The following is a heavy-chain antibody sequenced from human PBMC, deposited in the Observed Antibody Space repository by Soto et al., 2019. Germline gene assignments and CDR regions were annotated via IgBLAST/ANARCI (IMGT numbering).Heavy chain of an antibody. J-gene: IGHJ4*02. D-gene: IGHD2-15*01. CDR2: IYSGGST. V-gene: IGHV3-66*01. CDR3: ATAKLLLPWLFDY. CDR1: GSIVSSNY. Sequence: GGSLRLSCAASGSIVSSNYMSWVRQAPGKGLEWVSVIYSGGSTFYADSVKGRFIISRDDSKNTLFLQMNSLRAEDTAVYYCATAKLLLPWLFDYWGQGTLVTVSS.